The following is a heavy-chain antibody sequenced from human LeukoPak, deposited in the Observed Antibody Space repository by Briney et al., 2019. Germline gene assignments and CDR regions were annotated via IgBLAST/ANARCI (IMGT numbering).Heavy chain of an antibody. J-gene: IGHJ4*02. V-gene: IGHV4-39*01. CDR2: IYYGRTA. Sequence: SETLSLTCSVSAGSISSSSHHWGWIRQSPGKGLEWIGAIYYGRTAYYNPSLNSRVTISVATSTNQFSLQLNSVTAADTAVYYCVRHDGRGGNTMGALDSWGQGSLVTVSS. CDR3: VRHDGRGGNTMGALDS. D-gene: IGHD3-3*01. CDR1: AGSISSSSHH.